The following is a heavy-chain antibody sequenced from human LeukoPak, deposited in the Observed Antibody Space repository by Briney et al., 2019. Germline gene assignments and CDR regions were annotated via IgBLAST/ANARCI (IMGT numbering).Heavy chain of an antibody. CDR3: VRHDYDSSGYYYYFDY. V-gene: IGHV4-59*08. CDR2: IYYSGST. D-gene: IGHD3-22*01. Sequence: PSETLSLTCSVSGGSISNCYWSWIRQPPGKGLEWIGYIYYSGSTNYNPSLKSRVTISVDTSKKQFSLKLSSVTAADTAVYYCVRHDYDSSGYYYYFDYWGQGTLVTVSS. J-gene: IGHJ4*02. CDR1: GGSISNCY.